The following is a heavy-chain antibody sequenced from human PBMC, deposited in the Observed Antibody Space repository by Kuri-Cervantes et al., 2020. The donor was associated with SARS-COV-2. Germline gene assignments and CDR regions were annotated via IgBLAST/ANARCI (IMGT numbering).Heavy chain of an antibody. Sequence: SVKVSCKASGGTFSSYAISWVRQAPGQGLEWMGGIIPIFGTANYAQKFQGRVTITADKSTSTAYMELSSLRSEDTAVYYCAKGGYCTNGVCYNYYGMDVWGQGTTVTVSS. CDR3: AKGGYCTNGVCYNYYGMDV. J-gene: IGHJ6*02. CDR1: GGTFSSYA. D-gene: IGHD2-8*01. CDR2: IIPIFGTA. V-gene: IGHV1-69*06.